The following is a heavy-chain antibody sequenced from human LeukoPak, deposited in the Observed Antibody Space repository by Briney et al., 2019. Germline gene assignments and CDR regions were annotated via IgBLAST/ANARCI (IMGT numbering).Heavy chain of an antibody. J-gene: IGHJ4*02. V-gene: IGHV3-23*01. CDR2: VSRSRGGT. CDR1: GFTFSSYA. CDR3: TRDSSGYAEFDY. D-gene: IGHD3-22*01. Sequence: GGSLRLSCAASGFTFSSYAMTWVRQAPGKGLAWVSAVSRSRGGTYYSDSVKGRFTISRDNSKNTLYLQMNSLRAEDTAVYYCTRDSSGYAEFDYWGQGTLVTVSS.